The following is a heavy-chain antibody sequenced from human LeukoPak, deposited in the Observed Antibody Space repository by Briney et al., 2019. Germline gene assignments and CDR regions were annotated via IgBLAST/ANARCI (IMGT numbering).Heavy chain of an antibody. CDR3: GGSGNYGMDV. CDR1: EFTFSDYY. CDR2: ISSSGTDT. V-gene: IGHV3-11*06. J-gene: IGHJ6*04. D-gene: IGHD3-10*01. Sequence: PGGSLRLSCAASEFTFSDYYMSWIRQAPGKGLEWISYISSSGTDTNYADSVKGRFTISRDNAKNSLYLQMNSLRAEDTAVYYCGGSGNYGMDVWGKGTTVTVSS.